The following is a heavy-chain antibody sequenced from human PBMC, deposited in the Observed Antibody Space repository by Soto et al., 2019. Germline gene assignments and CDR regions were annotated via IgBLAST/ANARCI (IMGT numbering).Heavy chain of an antibody. V-gene: IGHV1-18*01. CDR3: GMVDNSATPTPQDA. CDR2: ISPYTGNT. Sequence: QVQLVQSGDEVKKPGASVKVSCKASGYIFVNYGIAWVRQAPGQGLEWMGWISPYTGNTHSATKVQGRLTMTTDTSTSTAYLGRGSLTSDDTAVYYCGMVDNSATPTPQDAWGKGTTVTVSS. D-gene: IGHD2-15*01. CDR1: GYIFVNYG. J-gene: IGHJ6*04.